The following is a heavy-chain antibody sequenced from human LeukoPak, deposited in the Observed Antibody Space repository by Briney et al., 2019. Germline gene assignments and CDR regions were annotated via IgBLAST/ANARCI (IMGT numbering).Heavy chain of an antibody. CDR1: GGSISSSPYY. J-gene: IGHJ5*02. V-gene: IGHV4-39*07. Sequence: SETLSLTCTVSGGSISSSPYYWGWIRQPPGKGLEWIGSIYYSGTTHYNPSLESRVTISVDTSKNQFSLKLASVTAADTAIYYRARDPTSYYYDSSGYFFTCGQGTLVTVSS. D-gene: IGHD3-22*01. CDR3: ARDPTSYYYDSSGYFFT. CDR2: IYYSGTT.